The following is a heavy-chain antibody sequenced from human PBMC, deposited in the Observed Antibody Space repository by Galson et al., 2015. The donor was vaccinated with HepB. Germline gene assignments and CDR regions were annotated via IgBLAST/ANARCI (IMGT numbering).Heavy chain of an antibody. J-gene: IGHJ5*02. CDR3: ATYAARSSVP. Sequence: SLRLSCAASGFTFRTAWMSWVRQAPGKGLEWIGRIKALNDGGSTDYIAPVKGRFTISRDDSKNTVYLQMNSLETEDTGVYFCATYAARSSVPRGQGTLVTVSS. D-gene: IGHD3-10*01. CDR2: IKALNDGGST. CDR1: GFTFRTAW. V-gene: IGHV3-15*01.